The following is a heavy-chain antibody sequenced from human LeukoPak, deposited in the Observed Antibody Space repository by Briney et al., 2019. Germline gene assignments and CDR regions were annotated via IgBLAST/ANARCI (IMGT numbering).Heavy chain of an antibody. Sequence: ASVKVSCKVSGYTLTELSMHWVRQAPGKGLEWMGGFDPEGGETIYAQKFQGRVTMTEDTSTDTAYMELSSLRSEDTAVYYCATSFAYYNWIDYWGQGTLVTVSS. CDR2: FDPEGGET. CDR3: ATSFAYYNWIDY. J-gene: IGHJ4*02. D-gene: IGHD1-1*01. CDR1: GYTLTELS. V-gene: IGHV1-24*01.